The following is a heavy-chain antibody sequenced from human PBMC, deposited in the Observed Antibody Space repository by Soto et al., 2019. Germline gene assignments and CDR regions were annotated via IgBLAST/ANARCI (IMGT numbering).Heavy chain of an antibody. V-gene: IGHV4-61*01. CDR1: GASVSSGTYY. J-gene: IGHJ6*02. CDR3: AREAKWDLPSYYYYAMDV. D-gene: IGHD1-26*01. Sequence: SETLSLTCTVSGASVSSGTYYWNWIRQPPGRGLEWIGHIYYTGTTKYSPSLKSRVIISVDKSKNQFSLKLSSMTAADTAVYYCAREAKWDLPSYYYYAMDVWGPGTTVPVSS. CDR2: IYYTGTT.